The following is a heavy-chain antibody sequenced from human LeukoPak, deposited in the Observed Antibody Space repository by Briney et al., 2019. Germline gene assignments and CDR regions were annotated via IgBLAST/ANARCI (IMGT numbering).Heavy chain of an antibody. Sequence: PPGGSLRLSCAASGFTFIDYDMHWVRQVIGKGLEWVSAIGIRDDTHYSGSVKGRFTISRENAESSLYLQMNSLRAEDTAVYYCARGGIQVSGIDEFDYWGQGTLVTVSS. J-gene: IGHJ4*02. CDR3: ARGGIQVSGIDEFDY. D-gene: IGHD6-19*01. CDR2: IGIRDDT. CDR1: GFTFIDYD. V-gene: IGHV3-13*01.